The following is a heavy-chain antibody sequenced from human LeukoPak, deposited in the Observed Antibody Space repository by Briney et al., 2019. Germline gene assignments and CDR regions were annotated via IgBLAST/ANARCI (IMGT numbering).Heavy chain of an antibody. CDR2: IYYSRST. Sequence: PSQTLSLTCTVSGGSISSGDYYWSWIRQPPGKGLEWIGSIYYSRSTYYNPSLQSRVTISVDTSKNQFSLKLSSVTAADTAVYYCARIILTGYSYYFDYWGQGTLVTVSS. CDR1: GGSISSGDYY. V-gene: IGHV4-39*07. D-gene: IGHD3-9*01. CDR3: ARIILTGYSYYFDY. J-gene: IGHJ4*02.